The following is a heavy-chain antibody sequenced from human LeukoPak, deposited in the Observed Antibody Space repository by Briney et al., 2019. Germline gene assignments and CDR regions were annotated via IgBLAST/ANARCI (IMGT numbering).Heavy chain of an antibody. J-gene: IGHJ5*02. CDR3: ARVRMVRGVITRFDP. CDR1: GFTVSSNY. V-gene: IGHV3-53*01. CDR2: IYSSGST. Sequence: PGGSLRLSCAASGFTVSSNYMSWVRQAPGKGLEWVSVIYSSGSTYYADSVKGRFTISRDNSKNTLYLQMNSLRAEDTAVYYCARVRMVRGVITRFDPWGQGTLVTVSS. D-gene: IGHD3-10*01.